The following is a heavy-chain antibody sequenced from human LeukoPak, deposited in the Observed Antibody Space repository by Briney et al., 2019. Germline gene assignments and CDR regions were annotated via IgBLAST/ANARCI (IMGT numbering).Heavy chain of an antibody. J-gene: IGHJ4*02. CDR2: INPNSGGT. CDR1: GYSFTSHY. V-gene: IGHV1-2*02. CDR3: VRDYGWFGELLNYFDY. Sequence: ASVKVSCKASGYSFTSHYMHWVRQAPGQGLEWMGWINPNSGGTNYAQKFQGRVTMTRDTSISTAYMELSRLRSDDTAVYYCVRDYGWFGELLNYFDYWGQGTLVTVSS. D-gene: IGHD3-10*01.